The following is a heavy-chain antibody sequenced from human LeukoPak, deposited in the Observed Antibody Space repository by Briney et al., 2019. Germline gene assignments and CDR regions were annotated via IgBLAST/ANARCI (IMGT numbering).Heavy chain of an antibody. CDR1: GFTFSSFD. D-gene: IGHD3-16*01. V-gene: IGHV3-23*01. J-gene: IGHJ5*02. CDR2: ISGSGGST. CDR3: AKDDNYIRFLS. Sequence: PGGSLRLSCAASGFTFSSFDFHWVRQVTGKGLEWVSAISGSGGSTYYADSVKGRFTISRDNSKNTLYLQMNSLRAEDTAVYYCAKDDNYIRFLSWGQGTLVTVSS.